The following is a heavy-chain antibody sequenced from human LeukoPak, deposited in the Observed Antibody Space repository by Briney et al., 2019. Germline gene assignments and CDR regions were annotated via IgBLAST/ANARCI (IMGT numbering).Heavy chain of an antibody. CDR3: ARGRAPAPSYYYYGMDV. Sequence: PSETLSLTCAVYGGSFSGYYWGWIRQPPGKGLEWIGEINHSGSTNYNPSLKSRVTISVDTSKNQFSLKLSSVTAADTAVYYCARGRAPAPSYYYYGMDVWGQGTTVTVSS. J-gene: IGHJ6*02. CDR2: INHSGST. V-gene: IGHV4-34*01. CDR1: GGSFSGYY.